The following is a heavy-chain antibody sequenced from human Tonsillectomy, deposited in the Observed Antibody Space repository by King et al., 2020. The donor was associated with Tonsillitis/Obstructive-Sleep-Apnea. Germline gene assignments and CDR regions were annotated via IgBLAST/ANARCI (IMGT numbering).Heavy chain of an antibody. J-gene: IGHJ2*01. CDR2: ISSVDSYT. Sequence: EVQLVQSGAEVKKPGESLKISCKGSGYSFTNYWICWVRQLPGKGLEGMGIISSVDSYTTYSPSFQGQVTISADKSISTAYLRWSSLKASDTAMYYCARQGGRTGSMWYFDLWGRGTLVTVSS. CDR3: ARQGGRTGSMWYFDL. D-gene: IGHD1-14*01. CDR1: GYSFTNYW. V-gene: IGHV5-51*01.